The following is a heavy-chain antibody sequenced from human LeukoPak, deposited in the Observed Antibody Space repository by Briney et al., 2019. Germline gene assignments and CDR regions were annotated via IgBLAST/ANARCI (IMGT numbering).Heavy chain of an antibody. J-gene: IGHJ5*02. CDR2: INPNSGGT. CDR3: ARDSEDCSGGSCLGWFDL. V-gene: IGHV1-2*02. Sequence: ASVKVSCKASGYTFSSYGISWVRQAPGQGLEWMGWINPNSGGTNYAQKFQGRVTMTRDTSISTAYMELNRLRSDDTAVYYCARDSEDCSGGSCLGWFDLWGQGTLVTVSS. CDR1: GYTFSSYG. D-gene: IGHD2-15*01.